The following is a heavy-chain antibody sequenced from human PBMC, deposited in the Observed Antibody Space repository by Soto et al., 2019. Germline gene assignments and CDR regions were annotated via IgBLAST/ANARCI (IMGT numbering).Heavy chain of an antibody. CDR1: GYTFTGYY. CDR2: INPNSGGT. V-gene: IGHV1-2*04. D-gene: IGHD6-19*01. Sequence: ASVKVSCKASGYTFTGYYMHWVRQAPGQGLEWMGWINPNSGGTNYAQKFQGWVTMTRDTSISTVYMELSRLRSDDTAVYYCARGRYSSGWYHYYGMDVWGQGTTVTVSS. J-gene: IGHJ6*02. CDR3: ARGRYSSGWYHYYGMDV.